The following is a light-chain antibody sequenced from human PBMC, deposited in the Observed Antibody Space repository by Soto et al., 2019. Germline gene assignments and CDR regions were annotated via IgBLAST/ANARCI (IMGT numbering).Light chain of an antibody. V-gene: IGKV3-15*01. CDR3: HEYNTWPWT. CDR2: GAS. CDR1: QGLNRN. Sequence: ETVIAKHPATLSWSPVETATLSCRTSQGLNRNLAWYQQKLGQAPRVLIYGASTRATGIPARFSGSGSGTEFILTISSLQSEDFAVYYCHEYNTWPWTFGQGTKVDIK. J-gene: IGKJ1*01.